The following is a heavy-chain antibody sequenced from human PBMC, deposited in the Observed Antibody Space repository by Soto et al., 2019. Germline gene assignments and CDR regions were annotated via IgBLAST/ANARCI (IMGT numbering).Heavy chain of an antibody. CDR2: INPNGGST. CDR3: ARSAPYDY. J-gene: IGHJ4*02. Sequence: QVQLMQSGAEVKKPGASVRVSCKASGYTFTNYYVHWVRQAPGQGLEWMGFINPNGGSTTYAQKFQGRFTVTTDTSTRTVYMQLSSLRSEDTAVFYCARSAPYDYWVQGTLVTVSS. CDR1: GYTFTNYY. V-gene: IGHV1-46*01.